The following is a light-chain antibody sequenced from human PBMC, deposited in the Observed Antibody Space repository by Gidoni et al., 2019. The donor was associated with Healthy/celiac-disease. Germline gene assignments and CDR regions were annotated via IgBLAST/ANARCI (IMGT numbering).Light chain of an antibody. Sequence: DIVMTQSTATLSVSPGETATLSCRASQSVGSNLAWYQQKPGQAPRLLIYGASTRATGIPARFSGSGSGTEFTLTISSLQSEDFAVYYCQQYNNWPRTFGQGTKVEIK. CDR3: QQYNNWPRT. CDR1: QSVGSN. CDR2: GAS. J-gene: IGKJ1*01. V-gene: IGKV3-15*01.